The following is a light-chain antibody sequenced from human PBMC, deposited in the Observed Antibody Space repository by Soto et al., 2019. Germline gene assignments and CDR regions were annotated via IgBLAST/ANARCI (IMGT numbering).Light chain of an antibody. CDR2: STT. CDR1: SGSVSTSHY. CDR3: VLYMGSGISI. J-gene: IGLJ2*01. V-gene: IGLV8-61*01. Sequence: QTVVTQEPSLSVSPGGTVTLTCGLSSGSVSTSHYATWCQQTPGQAPRTLIYSTTTRSSGVPDRFSGSILGNRAALTITGAQTDDECEYYCVLYMGSGISIFGGGTKLTVL.